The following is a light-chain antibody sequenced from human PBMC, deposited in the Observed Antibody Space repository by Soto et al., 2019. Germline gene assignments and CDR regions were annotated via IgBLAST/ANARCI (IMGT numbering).Light chain of an antibody. CDR1: HSFSSSN. CDR3: QQYGRSLS. V-gene: IGKV3-20*01. J-gene: IGKJ4*01. Sequence: IVLTQSPGTLSFSPGETVTLSCRPRHSFSSSNLAWYKQKPGQAPRLLIYAASSRATGIPDRVSGSGSGTDFTLTISRLEPEDSAVYCCQQYGRSLSFGGGTKVDIK. CDR2: AAS.